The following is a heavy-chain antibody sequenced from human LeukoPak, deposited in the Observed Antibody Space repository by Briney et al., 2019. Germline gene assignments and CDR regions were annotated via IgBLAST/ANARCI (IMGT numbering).Heavy chain of an antibody. CDR3: AKIHRGSTAPEDY. CDR1: GFTFSSYA. V-gene: IGHV3-23*01. Sequence: GGSLRLSCVVSGFTFSSYAMSWVRQAPGKGLEWVSAITDSGGSTYYADSVKGRFTISRDNSKNTLYLQMNSLRAEDTAVYYCAKIHRGSTAPEDYWGQGTLVTVSS. J-gene: IGHJ4*02. CDR2: ITDSGGST. D-gene: IGHD5/OR15-5a*01.